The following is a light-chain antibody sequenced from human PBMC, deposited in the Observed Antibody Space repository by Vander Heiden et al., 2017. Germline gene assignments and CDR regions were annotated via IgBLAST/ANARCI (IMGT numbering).Light chain of an antibody. J-gene: IGKJ3*01. Sequence: IVMTQYPLSLPVTPGEPASISCRSSQSLLHSNGYNYLDWYLQKPGQSPQLLIYLGSNRASGVPDRFSGSGSGTDFTLKISRVEAEDVGVYYCMQALQTPFTFGPGTKVDIK. CDR1: QSLLHSNGYNY. CDR3: MQALQTPFT. CDR2: LGS. V-gene: IGKV2-28*01.